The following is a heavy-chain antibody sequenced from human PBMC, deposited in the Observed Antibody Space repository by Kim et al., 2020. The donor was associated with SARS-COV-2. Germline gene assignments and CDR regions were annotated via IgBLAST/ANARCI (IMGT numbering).Heavy chain of an antibody. J-gene: IGHJ4*02. CDR1: GHTFTGYY. Sequence: ASVKVSCKPSGHTFTGYYIHWVRQAPGQGLEWMGWINPSSGGTNYAQKFQGRVTMTRDTSISTAYMELSRLRFDDTAVYYCAQERGGLEWGQGTLVTVSS. CDR2: INPSSGGT. CDR3: AQERGGLE. V-gene: IGHV1-2*02. D-gene: IGHD1-1*01.